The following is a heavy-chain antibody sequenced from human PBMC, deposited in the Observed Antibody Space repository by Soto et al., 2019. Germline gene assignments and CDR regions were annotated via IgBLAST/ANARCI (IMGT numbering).Heavy chain of an antibody. CDR1: GGSISSGSYY. CDR2: IYYSGST. V-gene: IGHV4-39*01. D-gene: IGHD3-9*01. J-gene: IGHJ4*02. Sequence: SETLPVTCTVSGGSISSGSYYWGWIRQPPGKGLEWIGSIYYSGSTYYNPSLKSRVTISVDTSMNQFSLKLSSVTAADTAVYYCARTVLTGYVRDYWGQGTLVTVS. CDR3: ARTVLTGYVRDY.